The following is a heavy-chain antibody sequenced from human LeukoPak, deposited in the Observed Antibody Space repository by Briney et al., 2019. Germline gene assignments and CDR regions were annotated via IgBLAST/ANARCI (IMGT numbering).Heavy chain of an antibody. J-gene: IGHJ4*02. CDR3: ARVRGYGINGKEDY. CDR1: GFTFDDYG. V-gene: IGHV3-20*04. D-gene: IGHD1-20*01. Sequence: GGSLRLSCAASGFTFDDYGMSWVRQAPGKGLEWVSGINWNGGSTGYADSVKGRFTISRDNAKNSLYLQMNSLRAEDTALYYCARVRGYGINGKEDYWGQGTLVTVYS. CDR2: INWNGGST.